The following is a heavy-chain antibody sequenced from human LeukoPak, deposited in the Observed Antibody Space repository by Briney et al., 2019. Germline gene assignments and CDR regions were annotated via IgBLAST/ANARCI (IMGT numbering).Heavy chain of an antibody. CDR1: GYTFTSYG. CDR3: AREFGVVPAAMFGY. Sequence: ASVKVSCKASGYTFTSYGISWVRQAPGQGLEWMGWISAYNGNTNYAQKLQGRVTMTTDTSTSTAYMELRGLRSDDTAVYYCAREFGVVPAAMFGYWGQGTLVTVSS. J-gene: IGHJ4*02. CDR2: ISAYNGNT. D-gene: IGHD2-2*01. V-gene: IGHV1-18*01.